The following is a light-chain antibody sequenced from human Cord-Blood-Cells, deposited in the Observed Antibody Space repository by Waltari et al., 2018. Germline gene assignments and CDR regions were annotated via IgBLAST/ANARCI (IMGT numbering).Light chain of an antibody. CDR3: AACEDSLSAI. V-gene: IGLV1-47*01. CDR2: SNN. Sequence: QSVLTQPPSASGTPGQRVTISCSGSSSNIGSNYVYWYQQLPGTAPKRLLYSNNQRPSGVPDRFSVSKSGTSASLSISGLRSEDEADYYCAACEDSLSAIFGGVTKLTVL. J-gene: IGLJ2*01. CDR1: SSNIGSNY.